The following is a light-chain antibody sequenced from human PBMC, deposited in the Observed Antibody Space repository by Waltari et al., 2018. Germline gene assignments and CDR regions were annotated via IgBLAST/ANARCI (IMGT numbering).Light chain of an antibody. CDR3: QHYHSLPYT. Sequence: DLQLTQSPSPLPAAVGHRVTINCQATQDITTSSSWFQQKPGKAPQLLIYDASSLKAGVPSRFSGTGSGTAFSFTITSLQPEDSATYYCQHYHSLPYTFGRGTKLQIK. CDR1: QDITTS. J-gene: IGKJ2*01. V-gene: IGKV1-33*01. CDR2: DAS.